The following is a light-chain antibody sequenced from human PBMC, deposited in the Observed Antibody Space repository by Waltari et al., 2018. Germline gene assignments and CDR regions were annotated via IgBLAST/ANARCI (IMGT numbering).Light chain of an antibody. CDR3: HQSSNLPWT. J-gene: IGKJ1*01. V-gene: IGKV6D-21*02. Sequence: EIVLTPSPDFQSVTPKEKVTLTCRASQSIVSNLHWYQQKPGQSPKLLIKYASQSISGVPSRFSGSGSGTDFTLTINSLEAEDAAGYYCHQSSNLPWTFGQGTTVEIK. CDR2: YAS. CDR1: QSIVSN.